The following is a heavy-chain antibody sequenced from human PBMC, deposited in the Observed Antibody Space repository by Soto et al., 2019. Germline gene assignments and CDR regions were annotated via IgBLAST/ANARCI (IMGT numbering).Heavy chain of an antibody. CDR3: AINPAAIGYGMDV. V-gene: IGHV4-30-2*01. D-gene: IGHD2-2*01. CDR1: GGSISSGGYS. J-gene: IGHJ6*02. CDR2: IYHSGCT. Sequence: QLQLQESGSGLVKPSQTLSLTCAVSGGSISSGGYSWTWIRQPPGKGLEWIGYIYHSGCTYYNPPLKSRVTISVDRSKNQFSLKLSSVTAADTAVYYCAINPAAIGYGMDVWGQGTTVTVSS.